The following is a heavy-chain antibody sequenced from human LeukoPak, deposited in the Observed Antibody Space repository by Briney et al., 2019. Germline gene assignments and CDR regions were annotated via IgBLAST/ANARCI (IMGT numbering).Heavy chain of an antibody. J-gene: IGHJ4*02. V-gene: IGHV1-69*04. CDR1: GGTFSSYA. CDR3: ARDLVFSSGYYFGFDY. Sequence: SVKVSCKASGGTFSSYAISWVRQAPGQGLEWMGRIIPILGIANYAQKFQGRVTITADKSTSTAYMELSSLRSEDTAVYYCARDLVFSSGYYFGFDYWVQGTLVTVSS. D-gene: IGHD3-22*01. CDR2: IIPILGIA.